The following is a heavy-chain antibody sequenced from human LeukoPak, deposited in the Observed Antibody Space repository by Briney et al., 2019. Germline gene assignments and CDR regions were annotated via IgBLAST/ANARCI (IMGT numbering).Heavy chain of an antibody. CDR3: AGHYYYYYYMDV. CDR2: ISSSGSTI. V-gene: IGHV3-11*01. J-gene: IGHJ6*03. CDR1: GFTFSDYY. Sequence: GGSLRLSCAASGFTFSDYYMSWIRQAPGKGLEWVSYISSSGSTIYYADSVKGRFTISRDNAKNSLYLQMNSLRAEDTAVYYCAGHYYYYYYMDVWVVGTTVTVSS.